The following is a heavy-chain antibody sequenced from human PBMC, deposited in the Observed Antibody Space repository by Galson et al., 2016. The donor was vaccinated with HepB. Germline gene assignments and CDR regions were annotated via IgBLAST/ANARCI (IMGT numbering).Heavy chain of an antibody. V-gene: IGHV4-31*03. CDR2: IYNSGSA. D-gene: IGHD4-17*01. Sequence: TLSLTCTVSGGSISSGGFYWSWIRQHPGKGLEWIGYIYNSGSAYYNPSLKSRRIISVDTSKNQLFLKLSSVTSADTAVYYCARFYGVLGYFDYWGQGTLVTVSA. CDR1: GGSISSGGFY. CDR3: ARFYGVLGYFDY. J-gene: IGHJ4*02.